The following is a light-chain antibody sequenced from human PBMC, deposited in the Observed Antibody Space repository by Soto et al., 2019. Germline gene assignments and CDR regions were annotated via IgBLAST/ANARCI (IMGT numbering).Light chain of an antibody. CDR1: QSVYKNF. CDR3: QQYGSSPPT. V-gene: IGKV3-20*01. Sequence: EIVLTQSPGTLSLSPGERATLSCRASQSVYKNFLAWYQQKPGQAPRLLINGASNRATGIPDRFSGSGSGTDFSLPIDRLEPEDFAVYFCQQYGSSPPTVGGGTKVAIK. J-gene: IGKJ4*01. CDR2: GAS.